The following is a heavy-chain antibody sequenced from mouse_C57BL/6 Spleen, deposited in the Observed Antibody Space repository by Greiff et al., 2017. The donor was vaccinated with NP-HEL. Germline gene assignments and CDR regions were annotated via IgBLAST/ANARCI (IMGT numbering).Heavy chain of an antibody. CDR3: ARSGTAQAFDY. CDR2: IDPSDSYT. Sequence: VQLQQPGAELVMPGASVKLSCKASGYTFTSYWMHWVKQRPGQGLEWIGEIDPSDSYTNYNQKFKGKSTLTVDKSSSTAYMQLSSLTSEDSAVYYWARSGTAQAFDYWGQGTTLTVSS. V-gene: IGHV1-69*01. J-gene: IGHJ2*01. D-gene: IGHD3-2*02. CDR1: GYTFTSYW.